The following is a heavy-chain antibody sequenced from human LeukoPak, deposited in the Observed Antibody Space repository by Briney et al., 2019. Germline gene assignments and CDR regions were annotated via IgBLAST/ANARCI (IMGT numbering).Heavy chain of an antibody. CDR1: GGSISSTNW. CDR2: IYHSGST. Sequence: SETLSLTCAVSGGSISSTNWWSWVRQPPGKGLEWIGEIYHSGSTNYNPSLKSRVTISVDTSKNQFSLKLSSVTAADTAVYYCARFSLVRGVIRSFDYWGQGTLVTVSS. V-gene: IGHV4-4*02. J-gene: IGHJ4*02. D-gene: IGHD3-10*01. CDR3: ARFSLVRGVIRSFDY.